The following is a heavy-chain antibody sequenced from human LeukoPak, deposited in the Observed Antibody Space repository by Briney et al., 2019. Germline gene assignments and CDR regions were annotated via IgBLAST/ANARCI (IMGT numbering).Heavy chain of an antibody. V-gene: IGHV1-8*01. Sequence: ASVKVSCKASGYTFTSSDFNWVRQATGQGLEWMGWMNPNSGNTGYAQKFQGRVTMTRDTSISTAYMELSSLRSEDTAVYYCARDGLVLTGYYMPYYFDYWGQGTLVTVSS. CDR1: GYTFTSSD. CDR2: MNPNSGNT. CDR3: ARDGLVLTGYYMPYYFDY. D-gene: IGHD3-9*01. J-gene: IGHJ4*02.